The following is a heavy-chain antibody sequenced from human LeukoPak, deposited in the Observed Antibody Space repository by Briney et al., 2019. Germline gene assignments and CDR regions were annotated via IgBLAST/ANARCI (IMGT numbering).Heavy chain of an antibody. CDR1: GGSFSDYY. V-gene: IGHV4-34*01. CDR2: INHSGST. CDR3: ARDSTGYSGYGTPCYFDY. D-gene: IGHD5-12*01. Sequence: WATLSLTCAVYGGSFSDYYWSWIPEPPGKGLERIWEINHSGSTNYIPSLKSRVTLSLGTSKNQFSLKLSSVTAADTAVYYCARDSTGYSGYGTPCYFDYWGQGTLVTVSS. J-gene: IGHJ4*02.